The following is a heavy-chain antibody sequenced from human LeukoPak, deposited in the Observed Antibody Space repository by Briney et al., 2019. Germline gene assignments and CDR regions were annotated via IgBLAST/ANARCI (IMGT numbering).Heavy chain of an antibody. Sequence: SETLSLTCTVSGGSISSYYWSWIRQPPGKGLGWIGYIYYSGSTNYNPSLKSRVTISVDTSKNQFSLKLSSVTAADTAVYYCARQTPDFWSGYVIDYWGQGTLVTVSS. CDR1: GGSISSYY. CDR3: ARQTPDFWSGYVIDY. CDR2: IYYSGST. J-gene: IGHJ4*02. D-gene: IGHD3-3*01. V-gene: IGHV4-59*08.